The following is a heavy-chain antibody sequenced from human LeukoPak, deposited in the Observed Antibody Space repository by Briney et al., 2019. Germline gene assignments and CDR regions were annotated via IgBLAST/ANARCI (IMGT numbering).Heavy chain of an antibody. CDR1: GFTFSSYA. V-gene: IGHV3-23*01. CDR2: ISSSGATT. Sequence: GGSLRLSCAASGFTFSSYAMSWVRQPPGKGLEWVSVISSSGATTYYPDSVKGRFTISRDNSKNTLFLQMNSLRTEDTAVYFCARWGNDYSQFDSWGQGTLVTVS. D-gene: IGHD4-11*01. CDR3: ARWGNDYSQFDS. J-gene: IGHJ4*02.